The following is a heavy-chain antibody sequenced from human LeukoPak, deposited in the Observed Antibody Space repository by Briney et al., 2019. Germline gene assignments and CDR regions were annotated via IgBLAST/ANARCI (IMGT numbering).Heavy chain of an antibody. V-gene: IGHV3-48*01. CDR1: GFRFSDYS. J-gene: IGHJ4*02. CDR3: ARDYKYAFDN. CDR2: IGIDSGNT. Sequence: GGSLRLSCAASGFRFSDYSMNWVRQAPGKGLEWISYIGIDSGNTNYADSVKGRFTISGDKAKNSLYLQMNSLRVEDTAVYYCARDYKYAFDNWGQGTLVIVSS. D-gene: IGHD5-24*01.